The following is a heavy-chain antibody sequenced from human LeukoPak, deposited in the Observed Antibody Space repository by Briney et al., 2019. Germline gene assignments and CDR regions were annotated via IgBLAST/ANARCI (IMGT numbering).Heavy chain of an antibody. CDR3: ARHPRGSGWFNYFDY. V-gene: IGHV5-10-1*01. CDR1: GSPFTSYW. CDR2: IDPSDSYT. D-gene: IGHD6-19*01. J-gene: IGHJ4*02. Sequence: GEPLKISCKGSGSPFTSYWISWARQLPGKGLEWMGRIDPSDSYTNYSPSFQGHVTISADRSISTAYLQWSSLKASDTAMYYCARHPRGSGWFNYFDYWGQGTLVTVSS.